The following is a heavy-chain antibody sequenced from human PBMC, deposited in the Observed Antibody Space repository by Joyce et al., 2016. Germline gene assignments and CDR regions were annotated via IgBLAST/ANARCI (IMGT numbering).Heavy chain of an antibody. CDR1: GGTFGSHS. V-gene: IGHV1-69*01. Sequence: QVQLVQSGAEVKKPGSSVKVSCKASGGTFGSHSFSWVRRAPGQGLEYMGGISTIINSTNYAQKFQGRVTITADEPTSTVYMELSSLRSEDTAVYYCARGGSMVFYGMDVWGQGTTVTVSS. J-gene: IGHJ6*02. D-gene: IGHD3-10*01. CDR3: ARGGSMVFYGMDV. CDR2: ISTIINST.